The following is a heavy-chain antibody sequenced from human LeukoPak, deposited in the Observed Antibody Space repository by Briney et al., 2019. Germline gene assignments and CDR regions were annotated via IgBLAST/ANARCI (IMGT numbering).Heavy chain of an antibody. D-gene: IGHD2-15*01. CDR3: AKDHWKDSLGAFDI. V-gene: IGHV3-21*04. Sequence: GGSLRLSCAASGFTFSSYSMNWVRQAPGKGLEWVSSISSSSSYIYYADSVKGRFTISRDNSKNKLYLQMNSLRAEDTAVYYCAKDHWKDSLGAFDIWGQGTMVTVSS. CDR2: ISSSSSYI. CDR1: GFTFSSYS. J-gene: IGHJ3*02.